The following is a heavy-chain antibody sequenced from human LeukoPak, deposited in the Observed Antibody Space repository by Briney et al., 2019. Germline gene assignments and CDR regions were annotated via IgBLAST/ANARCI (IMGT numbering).Heavy chain of an antibody. D-gene: IGHD4-11*01. CDR1: GFTFSSYS. CDR2: ISSSSSYI. Sequence: GGSLRLSGAASGFTFSSYSMNWVRQAPGKGLEWVSSISSSSSYIYYADSVKGRFTISRDNAKNSLNLQMNSLRAEDTAVYYCARGDDYSSTFDYWGQGTLVTVSS. V-gene: IGHV3-21*01. CDR3: ARGDDYSSTFDY. J-gene: IGHJ4*02.